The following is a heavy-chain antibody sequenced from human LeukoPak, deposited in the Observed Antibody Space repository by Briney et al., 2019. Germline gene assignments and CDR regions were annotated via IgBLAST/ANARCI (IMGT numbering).Heavy chain of an antibody. V-gene: IGHV3-64*01. CDR1: GFTFSSYA. CDR3: AREGGTTGAFDI. Sequence: GGSLRLSCAASGFTFSSYAMHWVRQAPGKGLEYVSAISSNGGSTYYANSVKGRFTISRDNSKNTLYLQMGSLRAEDMAVYYCAREGGTTGAFDIWGQGTMVTVSS. D-gene: IGHD1-14*01. J-gene: IGHJ3*02. CDR2: ISSNGGST.